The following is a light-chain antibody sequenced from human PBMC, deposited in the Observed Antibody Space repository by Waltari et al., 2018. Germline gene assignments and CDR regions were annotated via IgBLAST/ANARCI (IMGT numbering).Light chain of an antibody. J-gene: IGKJ2*01. CDR2: SAY. Sequence: QLTQSPYSLSASVGERVTVTCRASQSIATYLSWYQQRAGEAPKLLIHSAYTLQSGVPSRFSGSRSGTEFTLTISSLQAEDVAVYYCQHYYGSPNTFGQGTKLEIK. V-gene: IGKV1-39*01. CDR1: QSIATY. CDR3: QHYYGSPNT.